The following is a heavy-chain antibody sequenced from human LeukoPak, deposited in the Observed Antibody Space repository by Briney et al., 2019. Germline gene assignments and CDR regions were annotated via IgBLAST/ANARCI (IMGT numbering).Heavy chain of an antibody. CDR1: GDTISTYF. CDR3: ARPQMGHFFDY. Sequence: SETLSLTCAVSGDTISTYFWSRIRQPPGKGLEWIGYISYSGSTNYKPSLKSRVTISVDTSENQFSLKLSSVIAADTAVYYCARPQMGHFFDYWGQGTLVTVSS. D-gene: IGHD5-24*01. CDR2: ISYSGST. V-gene: IGHV4-59*01. J-gene: IGHJ4*01.